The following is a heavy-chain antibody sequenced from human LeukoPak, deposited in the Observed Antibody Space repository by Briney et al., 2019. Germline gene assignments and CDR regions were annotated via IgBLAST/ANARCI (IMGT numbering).Heavy chain of an antibody. V-gene: IGHV3-11*01. D-gene: IGHD3-3*01. CDR3: ARDLAEYYDFWSGYYRPYYFDY. Sequence: GGSLRLSCAASGFTFSDYYMSWIRQAPGKGLEWVSYISSSGSTIYYADSVKGRFTISRDNAKNSLYLRMNSLRAEDTAVYYCARDLAEYYDFWSGYYRPYYFDYWGQGTLVTVSS. CDR1: GFTFSDYY. J-gene: IGHJ4*02. CDR2: ISSSGSTI.